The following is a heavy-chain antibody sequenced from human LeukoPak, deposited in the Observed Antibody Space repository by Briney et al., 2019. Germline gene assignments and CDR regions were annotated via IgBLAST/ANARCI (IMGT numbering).Heavy chain of an antibody. D-gene: IGHD2-2*01. Sequence: ASVKVSCKVSGYTLTGLSMHWVRQAPGKGLEWMGGFDPEDGETIYAQKFQGRVTMTEDTSTDTAYMELSSLRSEDTAVYYCATLARDQPDHSIPFDYWGQGTLVTVSS. CDR1: GYTLTGLS. CDR2: FDPEDGET. CDR3: ATLARDQPDHSIPFDY. V-gene: IGHV1-24*01. J-gene: IGHJ4*02.